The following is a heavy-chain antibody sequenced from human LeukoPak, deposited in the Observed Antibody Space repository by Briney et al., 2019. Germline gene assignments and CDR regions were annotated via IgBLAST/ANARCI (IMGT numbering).Heavy chain of an antibody. CDR2: ISASGDVT. CDR1: GFTFSSYA. CDR3: AKSLFTSATGTGRAFHI. J-gene: IGHJ3*02. D-gene: IGHD1-1*01. V-gene: IGHV3-23*01. Sequence: GGSLRLSCAASGFTFSSYAMHWVRQAPGKGLEWVSAISASGDVTFHADSVRGRFTISRDNSKSTLFLQMNDLRVEDTAKFYCAKSLFTSATGTGRAFHIWGQGTMVSVSS.